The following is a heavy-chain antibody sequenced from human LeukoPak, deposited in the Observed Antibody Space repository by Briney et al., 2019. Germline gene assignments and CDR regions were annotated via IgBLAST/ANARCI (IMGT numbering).Heavy chain of an antibody. CDR2: ISYDGSNK. V-gene: IGHV3-30*04. Sequence: PGGSLRLSRAASGFTFSSYAMHWVRQAPGKGLEWVAVISYDGSNKYYADSVKGRFTISRDNSKNTLYLQMNSLRAEDTAVYYCARDNNFAFDYWGQGTLVTVSS. CDR3: ARDNNFAFDY. J-gene: IGHJ4*02. D-gene: IGHD1-20*01. CDR1: GFTFSSYA.